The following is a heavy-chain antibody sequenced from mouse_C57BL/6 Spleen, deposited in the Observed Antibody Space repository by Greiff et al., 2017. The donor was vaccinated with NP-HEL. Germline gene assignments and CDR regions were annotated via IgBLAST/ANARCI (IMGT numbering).Heavy chain of an antibody. Sequence: QVQLQQPGAELVMPGASVKLSCKASGYTFTSYWMHWVKQRPGQGLEWIGEIDPSDSYTNYNQKFKGKSTLTVDKSSSTAYMQLSSLTSEDSAVYYCARGTMVVVPYAMDYWGQGTSVTVSS. J-gene: IGHJ4*01. CDR2: IDPSDSYT. CDR1: GYTFTSYW. V-gene: IGHV1-69*01. CDR3: ARGTMVVVPYAMDY. D-gene: IGHD1-1*01.